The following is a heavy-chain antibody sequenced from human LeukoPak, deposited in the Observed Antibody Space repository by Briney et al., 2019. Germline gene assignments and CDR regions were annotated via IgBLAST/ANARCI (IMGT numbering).Heavy chain of an antibody. CDR3: ARAGITFASWFDP. Sequence: PSETLSLTCTVSGGSISSYYWSWVRQPPGKGLEWIGYIYYSGSTNYNPSLKSRVTISVDTSKNQFSLKLSSVTAADTAVYYCARAGITFASWFDPWGQGTLVTVSS. CDR1: GGSISSYY. D-gene: IGHD3-16*01. V-gene: IGHV4-59*01. CDR2: IYYSGST. J-gene: IGHJ5*02.